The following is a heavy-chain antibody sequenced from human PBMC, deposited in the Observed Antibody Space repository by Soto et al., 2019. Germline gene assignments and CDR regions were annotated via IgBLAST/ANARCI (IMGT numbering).Heavy chain of an antibody. CDR2: IYYSGST. CDR1: GGSISSGGYY. Sequence: HVQLQESGPGLVKPSQTLSLTCTVSGGSISSGGYYWSWIRQHPGKGLEWIGYIYYSGSTYYNPSLKSRVTISVDTSKNQFSLKLSSVTAADTAVYYCARDLRFRGFYGMDVWGQGTTVTVSS. J-gene: IGHJ6*02. CDR3: ARDLRFRGFYGMDV. D-gene: IGHD3-10*01. V-gene: IGHV4-31*03.